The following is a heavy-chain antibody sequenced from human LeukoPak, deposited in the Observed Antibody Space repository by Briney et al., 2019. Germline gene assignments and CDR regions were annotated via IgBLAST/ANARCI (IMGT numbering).Heavy chain of an antibody. V-gene: IGHV3-21*01. CDR3: ARGGFDYGDYGETYWYFDL. Sequence: GGSLRLSCAASGFTFSSYSMNWVRQAPGKGLEWVSSISSSSSYIYYADSVKGRFTISRDNAKNSLYLQMNSLRAEDTAVYYCARGGFDYGDYGETYWYFDLWGRGTLVTVSS. J-gene: IGHJ2*01. CDR1: GFTFSSYS. CDR2: ISSSSSYI. D-gene: IGHD4-17*01.